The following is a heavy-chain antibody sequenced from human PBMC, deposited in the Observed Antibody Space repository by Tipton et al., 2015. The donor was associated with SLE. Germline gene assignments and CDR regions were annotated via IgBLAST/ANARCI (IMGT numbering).Heavy chain of an antibody. V-gene: IGHV4-39*07. CDR3: VRGGGSSSGRWFDP. CDR1: GGSISSSSYY. CDR2: IYYSGST. Sequence: TLSLTCTVSGGSISSSSYYWGWIRQPPGKGLEWIGSIYYSGSTYYNPSLKSRVTISVDMSKNQFSLKLTSVTAADTAVYYCVRGGGSSSGRWFDPWGRGTLVTVSS. J-gene: IGHJ5*02. D-gene: IGHD3-10*01.